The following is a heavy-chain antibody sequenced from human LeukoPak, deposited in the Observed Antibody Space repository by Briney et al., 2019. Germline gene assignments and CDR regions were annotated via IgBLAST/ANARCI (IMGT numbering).Heavy chain of an antibody. J-gene: IGHJ3*02. Sequence: GGSLRLSCAASGFTFSAYSMNWVRQAPGKGLDWVSYISSRSFTIYYADSVKGRFTISRDNAKNSLYLEMNSLRDEDTAVYYCARSVIAVAGYDAFYIWGQGTVVTVSS. V-gene: IGHV3-48*02. CDR1: GFTFSAYS. CDR2: ISSRSFTI. D-gene: IGHD6-19*01. CDR3: ARSVIAVAGYDAFYI.